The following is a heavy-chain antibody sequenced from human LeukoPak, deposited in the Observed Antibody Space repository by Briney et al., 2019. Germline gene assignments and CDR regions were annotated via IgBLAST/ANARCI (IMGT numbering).Heavy chain of an antibody. V-gene: IGHV4-59*01. CDR1: GGSISSYY. Sequence: SETLSLTCTVSGGSISSYYWSWIRQPPGKGLEWIGYIYYSGSTNYNPSLKSRVTISVDTSKNQFSLKLSSVTAADTAVYYCARGTVTLCYYYGMDVWGQGTTVTVSS. J-gene: IGHJ6*02. D-gene: IGHD4-11*01. CDR3: ARGTVTLCYYYGMDV. CDR2: IYYSGST.